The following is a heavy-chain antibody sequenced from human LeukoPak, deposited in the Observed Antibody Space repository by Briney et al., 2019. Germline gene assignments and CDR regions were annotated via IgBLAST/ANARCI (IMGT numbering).Heavy chain of an antibody. V-gene: IGHV3-11*01. CDR3: ARNYDFWSGLPADAFDI. J-gene: IGHJ3*02. CDR1: GFTFSDYY. Sequence: GGSLRLSCAASGFTFSDYYMSWIRQAPGKGLEWVSYISSSGSTIYYADSVKGRFTISRDNAKNSLYLQMNSLRAEDTAMYYCARNYDFWSGLPADAFDIWGQGTMVTVSS. CDR2: ISSSGSTI. D-gene: IGHD3-3*01.